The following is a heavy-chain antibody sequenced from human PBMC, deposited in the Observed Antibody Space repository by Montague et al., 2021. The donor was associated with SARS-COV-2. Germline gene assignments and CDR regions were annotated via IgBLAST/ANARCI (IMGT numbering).Heavy chain of an antibody. D-gene: IGHD1-1*01. Sequence: SLRLSCAASGFSFDDFTMRWVRQAPGKGLEWVSLISGDGGSTYYGDSVKGRFTISRDNSKYSLYLQMNSLRTEDTALYYCAKKGGTTTDFDYWGQGTLVTVSS. V-gene: IGHV3-43*02. CDR1: GFSFDDFT. CDR2: ISGDGGST. CDR3: AKKGGTTTDFDY. J-gene: IGHJ4*02.